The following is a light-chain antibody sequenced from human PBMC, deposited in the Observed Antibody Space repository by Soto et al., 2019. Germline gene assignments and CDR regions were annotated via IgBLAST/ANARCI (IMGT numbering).Light chain of an antibody. J-gene: IGLJ1*01. CDR2: VVS. V-gene: IGLV2-14*01. CDR1: SSDVGGYNY. Sequence: QSALTQPASVSGSPGQSIAISCTGTSSDVGGYNYVSWHQQHPGKAPKVLISVVSNRPSGVSNRFSGSKSGNTASLTISGLQAEDEADYYCSSYRSGGTFVFGSGTKVT. CDR3: SSYRSGGTFV.